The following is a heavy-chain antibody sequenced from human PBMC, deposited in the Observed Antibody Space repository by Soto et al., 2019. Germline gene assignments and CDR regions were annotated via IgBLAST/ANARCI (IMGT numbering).Heavy chain of an antibody. Sequence: PSGTLSLTCTVSGGSISSYYWSWIRQTPGKGLEWIGNIYYTGTTNYNPSLKSRVTISVDTSRNQFSLKLSSMTPADTAVYYCARGPNYDFWSGYFRGRGQGALVTVSS. V-gene: IGHV4-59*01. CDR1: GGSISSYY. CDR3: ARGPNYDFWSGYFRG. D-gene: IGHD3-3*01. J-gene: IGHJ4*02. CDR2: IYYTGTT.